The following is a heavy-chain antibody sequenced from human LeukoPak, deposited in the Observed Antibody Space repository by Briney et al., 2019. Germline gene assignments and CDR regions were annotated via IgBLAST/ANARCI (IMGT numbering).Heavy chain of an antibody. V-gene: IGHV3-74*01. CDR3: TRGGSYGGF. CDR2: MKSDGSSR. J-gene: IGHJ4*02. D-gene: IGHD5-18*01. Sequence: PGGSLRLSCEASGFTFISYWMHWVRQAPGRGLVWVSSMKSDGSSRSYADSVKGRFTISRDNTKNTLCLQMSSLIAADTAVYYCTRGGSYGGFWGQGTLVTVSS. CDR1: GFTFISYW.